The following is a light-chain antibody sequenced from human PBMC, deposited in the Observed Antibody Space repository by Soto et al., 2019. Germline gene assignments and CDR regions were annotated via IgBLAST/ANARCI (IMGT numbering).Light chain of an antibody. V-gene: IGKV3-20*01. CDR1: QSVSSY. Sequence: EIVLTQSPGTLSLSPGERATLSCRASQSVSSYLAWYQQKPGQAPRLLIYGASSRATGIPDRFGGSGSATDFPLTISRLEPEDFAVYYCQQYGSSSRTFGQGTKVEIK. CDR3: QQYGSSSRT. CDR2: GAS. J-gene: IGKJ1*01.